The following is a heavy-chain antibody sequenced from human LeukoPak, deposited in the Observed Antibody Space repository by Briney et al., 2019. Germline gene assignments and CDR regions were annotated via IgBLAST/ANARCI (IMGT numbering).Heavy chain of an antibody. CDR3: AILYSSTWQRVDY. J-gene: IGHJ4*01. CDR1: GGSISSHY. Sequence: SETLSLTCTVSGGSISSHYWSWIRQSPGKGLEWIGYIYYSGSTNYNPSLKSRVTILVDPSKNLFSLRLSSVTAADTAVYYCAILYSSTWQRVDYWGHGTLVTVSS. V-gene: IGHV4-59*11. CDR2: IYYSGST. D-gene: IGHD6-13*01.